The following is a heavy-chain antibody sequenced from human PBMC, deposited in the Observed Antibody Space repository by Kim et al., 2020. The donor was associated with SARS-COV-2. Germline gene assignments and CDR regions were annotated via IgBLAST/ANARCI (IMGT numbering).Heavy chain of an antibody. J-gene: IGHJ4*02. V-gene: IGHV3-21*01. D-gene: IGHD3-16*02. Sequence: GWSLRLSCAASGFTFSDYNMNWVRQAPGKGLEWVSSISSSSSYIYYADSVKGRFTISRDNGKNSLYLQVNSLRAEDTAVYYCARENGDYVWGSYRYFDFWGQGTLVTVSS. CDR1: GFTFSDYN. CDR3: ARENGDYVWGSYRYFDF. CDR2: ISSSSSYI.